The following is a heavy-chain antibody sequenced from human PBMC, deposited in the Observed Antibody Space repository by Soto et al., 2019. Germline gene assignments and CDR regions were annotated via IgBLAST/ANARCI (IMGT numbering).Heavy chain of an antibody. CDR1: GFAVSSNY. CDR2: IYSGGST. D-gene: IGHD2-15*01. V-gene: IGHV3-53*01. Sequence: GGSLRLSCAASGFAVSSNYMSWVRQAPGKGLEWVSVIYSGGSTYYADSVKGRFTISRDNSKNTLYLQMNSLRAEDTAVYYCARDAVYGGSYAFDIWGQGTMVTV. CDR3: ARDAVYGGSYAFDI. J-gene: IGHJ3*02.